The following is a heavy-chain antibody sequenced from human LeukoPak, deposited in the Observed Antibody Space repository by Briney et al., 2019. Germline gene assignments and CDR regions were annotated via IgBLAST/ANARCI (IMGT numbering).Heavy chain of an antibody. CDR2: IIPIFGTA. CDR3: ARETDYYGSGRDWFDP. J-gene: IGHJ5*02. V-gene: IGHV1-69*13. D-gene: IGHD3-10*01. Sequence: VASVKVSCKASGGTFSSYAISWVRQAPGQGLEWMGGIIPIFGTANYAQKFQGRVTITADESTSTAYMELSGLRSEDTAVYYCARETDYYGSGRDWFDPWGQGTLVTVSS. CDR1: GGTFSSYA.